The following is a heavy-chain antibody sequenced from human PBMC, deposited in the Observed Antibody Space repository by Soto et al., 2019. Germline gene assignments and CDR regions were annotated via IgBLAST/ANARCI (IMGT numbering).Heavy chain of an antibody. V-gene: IGHV3-30*18. CDR2: ISYDGTNK. Sequence: SMRHSWTASGVLYNSYGMHLVRPAPGQGLEWVADISYDGTNKYYADSVNGRFTISRDDSKNTLYLQMNSLRPEDTAVYYCAKEKATRGYSFLVDYWGQGTLVTVSS. CDR1: GVLYNSYG. D-gene: IGHD5-18*01. CDR3: AKEKATRGYSFLVDY. J-gene: IGHJ4*02.